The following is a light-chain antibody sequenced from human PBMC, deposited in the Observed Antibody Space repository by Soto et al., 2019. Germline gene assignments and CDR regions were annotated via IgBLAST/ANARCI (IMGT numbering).Light chain of an antibody. Sequence: QSVLTQPPSVSATPGQKVTISCSGSDSNLGRNYVSWYQQLPGTAPRLLIYDNVYRFSGIPARFSASKSGTSATLGIAGLQPGDEGDYYCGSWDNNLRAYVFVTGTKLTVL. CDR1: DSNLGRNY. CDR2: DNV. J-gene: IGLJ1*01. CDR3: GSWDNNLRAYV. V-gene: IGLV1-51*01.